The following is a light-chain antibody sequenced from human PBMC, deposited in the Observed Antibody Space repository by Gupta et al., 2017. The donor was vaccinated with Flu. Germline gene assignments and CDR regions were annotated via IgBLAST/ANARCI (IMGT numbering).Light chain of an antibody. CDR1: KLGDKY. J-gene: IGLJ2*01. V-gene: IGLV3-1*01. CDR2: HDA. CDR3: QAWDSGVVV. Sequence: PGQTATITCSGNKLGDKYASWYQHKAGQPPILILYHDAKRPSGIPERFPGSNSGNTATLTVSETQVVDEADYYCQAWDSGVVVFGGGTKLTVL.